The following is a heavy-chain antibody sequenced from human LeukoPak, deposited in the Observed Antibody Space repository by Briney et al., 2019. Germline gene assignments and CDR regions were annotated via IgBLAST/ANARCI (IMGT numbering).Heavy chain of an antibody. CDR3: ARDRDDYGGKKGSFDY. D-gene: IGHD4-23*01. V-gene: IGHV3-23*01. Sequence: GGSLRLSCAASGFTFSSYAMSWVRQAPGKGLEWVSAISGSGGSTYYADSVKGRFTISRDNSKNTLYLQMNSLRAEDTAVYYCARDRDDYGGKKGSFDYWGQGTLVTVSS. CDR1: GFTFSSYA. CDR2: ISGSGGST. J-gene: IGHJ4*02.